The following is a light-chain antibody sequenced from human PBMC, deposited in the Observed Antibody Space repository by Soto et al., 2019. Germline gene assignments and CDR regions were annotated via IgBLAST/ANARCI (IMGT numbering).Light chain of an antibody. V-gene: IGKV1-9*01. CDR3: QQLNSYPLS. Sequence: DIQLTQSPSFLSASVGGRVTITCRASQAISSHLAWYQQKPGKAPNLLIYGASTLQSGVPSRFSGSGSGTLFTLTIRSLQPEDCATYYGQQLNSYPLSCGPGTTVDIK. CDR2: GAS. CDR1: QAISSH. J-gene: IGKJ3*01.